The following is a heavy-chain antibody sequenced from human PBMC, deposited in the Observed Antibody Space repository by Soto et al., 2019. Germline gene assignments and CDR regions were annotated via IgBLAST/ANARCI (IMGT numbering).Heavy chain of an antibody. CDR3: AKRSVAGRNWYFDL. CDR1: GFTFSTYT. CDR2: ISGTGGSS. J-gene: IGHJ2*01. Sequence: EVQLLESGGGLVQPGGSLRLSCAASGFTFSTYTMSWVRQAPGKGMEFVSAISGTGGSSSYTDSVKGRFTISRDNSKNTLSLQMDSLRAEDTARYYCAKRSVAGRNWYFDLWGRGTLVTVSS. D-gene: IGHD6-19*01. V-gene: IGHV3-23*01.